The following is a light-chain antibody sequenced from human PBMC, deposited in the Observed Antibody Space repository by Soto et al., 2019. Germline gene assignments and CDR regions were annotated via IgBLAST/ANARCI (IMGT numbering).Light chain of an antibody. V-gene: IGLV1-44*01. CDR3: AAWDASLTGPV. J-gene: IGLJ3*02. Sequence: QSVLTQPPSASGTPGQRVTISCSGSSSNIGSNTVNWYQQLPGTAPKLLIYSNNQRSSGVPDRFSGSKSGTSASLAISGLQSEDEADYYCAAWDASLTGPVFGGGTKLTVL. CDR1: SSNIGSNT. CDR2: SNN.